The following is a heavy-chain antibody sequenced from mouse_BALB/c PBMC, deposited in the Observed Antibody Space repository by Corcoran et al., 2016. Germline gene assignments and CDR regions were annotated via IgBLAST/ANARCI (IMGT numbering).Heavy chain of an antibody. J-gene: IGHJ1*01. CDR3: ARDSDWYFDV. CDR2: INPNNGGT. CDR1: GYTFTDYY. V-gene: IGHV1-26*01. Sequence: EVQLQQSGPELVKPGASVKMSCKASGYTFTDYYMKWVKQRHGKSLEWIGDINPNNGGTSYNQKFKGKATLTVDKSSNTAYMQLNSLTSEDSAVYYCARDSDWYFDVWGAGTTVTVSS.